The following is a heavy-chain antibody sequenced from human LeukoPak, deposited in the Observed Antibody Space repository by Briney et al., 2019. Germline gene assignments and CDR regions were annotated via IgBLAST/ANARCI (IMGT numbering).Heavy chain of an antibody. D-gene: IGHD4-17*01. CDR1: GFTFSSYN. J-gene: IGHJ4*02. CDR2: ISSSSNYI. Sequence: GGSLRLSCAASGFTFSSYNMNWVRQAPGKGLEWVASISSSSNYIYYVDSVKGRFTISRDNAKNSLYLQMNSLRTEDTAVYYCARGDDYGDYEDYFDYWGQGTLVTVSS. V-gene: IGHV3-21*01. CDR3: ARGDDYGDYEDYFDY.